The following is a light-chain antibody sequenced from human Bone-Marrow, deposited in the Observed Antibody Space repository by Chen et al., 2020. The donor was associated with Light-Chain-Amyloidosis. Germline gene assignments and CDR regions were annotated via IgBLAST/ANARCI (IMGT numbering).Light chain of an antibody. CDR1: QTISSNY. CDR3: QQYGTSPLT. J-gene: IGKJ4*01. Sequence: EIVLTQSPGTLSLSPGEGANLSCRASQTISSNYLTWYQQKFGQAPRLLIYCSSSRATDIPDRFTGSGSGTDFTLTINRLEPEDFAMYYCQQYGTSPLTFGGGTKVEIK. CDR2: CSS. V-gene: IGKV3-20*01.